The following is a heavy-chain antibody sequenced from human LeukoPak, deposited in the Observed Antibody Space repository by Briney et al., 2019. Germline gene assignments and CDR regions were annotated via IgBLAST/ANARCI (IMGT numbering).Heavy chain of an antibody. D-gene: IGHD2-8*01. J-gene: IGHJ4*02. CDR1: GFIFSSYA. V-gene: IGHV3-23*01. Sequence: GGSLRLSCAASGFIFSSYAMSWVRQAPGKGLEWVSIISGNSGTTYYADSVKGRFTFSRDNSKNTLYLQMNSLRAEDTAVYYCAKEYCSNSVCHSLDYWGQGTLVTVSS. CDR3: AKEYCSNSVCHSLDY. CDR2: ISGNSGTT.